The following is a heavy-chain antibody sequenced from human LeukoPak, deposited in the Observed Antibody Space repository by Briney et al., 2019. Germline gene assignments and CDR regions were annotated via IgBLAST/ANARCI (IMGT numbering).Heavy chain of an antibody. CDR2: IHHSGST. CDR3: ARGRSPKRRFLEWPPKDWYFDY. Sequence: SETLSLTCAVYGGSISGYYWSWIRQPPGKGLEWIAEIHHSGSTNYNPSLKSRVTISVDTSKNQFSLKLSSVTAADTAVYYCARGRSPKRRFLEWPPKDWYFDYWGQGTLVTVSS. D-gene: IGHD3-3*01. J-gene: IGHJ4*02. CDR1: GGSISGYY. V-gene: IGHV4-34*01.